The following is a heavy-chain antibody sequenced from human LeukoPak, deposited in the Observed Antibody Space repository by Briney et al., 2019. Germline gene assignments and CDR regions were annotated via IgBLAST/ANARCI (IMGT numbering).Heavy chain of an antibody. CDR3: ARVDIVVVPAASFDY. Sequence: ASVKVSCKASGYTFTSYGISWVRQAPGQGLEWMGWISAYNGNTNYAQELQGRVTMTTDTSTSTAYMELRSLRSDDTAVYYCARVDIVVVPAASFDYWGQGTLVTVSS. V-gene: IGHV1-18*01. CDR2: ISAYNGNT. CDR1: GYTFTSYG. D-gene: IGHD2-2*01. J-gene: IGHJ4*02.